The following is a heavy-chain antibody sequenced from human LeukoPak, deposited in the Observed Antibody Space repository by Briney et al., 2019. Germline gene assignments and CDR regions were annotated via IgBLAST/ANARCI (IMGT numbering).Heavy chain of an antibody. Sequence: PGGSLRLSCAASGFTFSSYGMHWVRQGPGKGLEWVAVIWYDGSNKYYADSVKGRFTISRDNSKNTLYLQMNSLRAEDTAVYYCARDDGSGSYYTFDYWGQGTLVTVSS. CDR1: GFTFSSYG. J-gene: IGHJ4*02. V-gene: IGHV3-33*01. CDR2: IWYDGSNK. D-gene: IGHD3-10*01. CDR3: ARDDGSGSYYTFDY.